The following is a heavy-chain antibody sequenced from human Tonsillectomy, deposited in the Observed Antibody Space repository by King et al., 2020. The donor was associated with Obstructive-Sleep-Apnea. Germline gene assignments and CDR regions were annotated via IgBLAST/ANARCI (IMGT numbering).Heavy chain of an antibody. D-gene: IGHD6-19*01. Sequence: VQLQESGPGLVKPSETLSLTCTVSGGSISSYYWSWIRQPPGKGLEWVGYIYYSGSTNYNPSLKSRVTISVDTSQNPFCLKLSSVTAADTAGYYCARDLRYSSGPGAFDIWGQGTMVTVSS. V-gene: IGHV4-59*01. J-gene: IGHJ3*02. CDR2: IYYSGST. CDR3: ARDLRYSSGPGAFDI. CDR1: GGSISSYY.